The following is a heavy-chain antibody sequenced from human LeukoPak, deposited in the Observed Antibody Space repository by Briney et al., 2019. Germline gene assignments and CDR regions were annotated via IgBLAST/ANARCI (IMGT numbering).Heavy chain of an antibody. CDR2: MDPASGNT. CDR3: ARTKKLSSSCDY. Sequence: ASVKVSCKASGYTFTSYDINWVRQATGQGLEWMGWMDPASGNTGYAQKFQGRVTMTRDTSVNTAYMELSSLRSEDTAVYYCARTKKLSSSCDYWGQGTLVSVSS. D-gene: IGHD2-2*01. CDR1: GYTFTSYD. J-gene: IGHJ4*02. V-gene: IGHV1-8*01.